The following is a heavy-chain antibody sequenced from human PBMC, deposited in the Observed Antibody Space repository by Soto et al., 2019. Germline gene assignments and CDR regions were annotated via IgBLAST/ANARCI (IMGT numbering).Heavy chain of an antibody. D-gene: IGHD3-10*01. CDR1: GASISSYY. V-gene: IGHV4-59*01. J-gene: IGHJ6*02. Sequence: PSVPLPLTCAVSGASISSYYWNWIRQTPGKGLEWIGYIYNSGSTKFNPSLKSRVTISVDTSKNQFSLKLTSVAAADTAVYYCARGMSYMDVWGQGTTVTVSS. CDR3: ARGMSYMDV. CDR2: IYNSGST.